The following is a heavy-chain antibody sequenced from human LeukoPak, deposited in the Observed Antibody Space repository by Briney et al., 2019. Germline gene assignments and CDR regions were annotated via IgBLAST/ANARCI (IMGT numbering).Heavy chain of an antibody. CDR2: IYYSGST. Sequence: SETPSLTCTVSGGSISSYYWSWIRQPPGKGLEWIGYIYYSGSTNYNPSLKSRVTISVDTSKNQFSLKLSSVTAADTAVYYCASSSWYRLYYFDYWGQGTLVTVSS. CDR3: ASSSWYRLYYFDY. D-gene: IGHD6-13*01. CDR1: GGSISSYY. J-gene: IGHJ4*02. V-gene: IGHV4-59*08.